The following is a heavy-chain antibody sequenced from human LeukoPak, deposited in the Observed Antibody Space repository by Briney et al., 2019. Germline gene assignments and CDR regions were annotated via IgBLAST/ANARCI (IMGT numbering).Heavy chain of an antibody. J-gene: IGHJ3*02. CDR2: IYYSGST. D-gene: IGHD4-17*01. CDR1: GGSINSSSYY. Sequence: PSETLSLTCTVSGGSINSSSYYWGWIRQPPGKGLEWIGSIYYSGSTNYNPSLKSRVTISVDTSKNQFSLKLSSVTAADTAVYYCARSYNNYGDPDAFDIWGQGTMVTVSS. CDR3: ARSYNNYGDPDAFDI. V-gene: IGHV4-39*07.